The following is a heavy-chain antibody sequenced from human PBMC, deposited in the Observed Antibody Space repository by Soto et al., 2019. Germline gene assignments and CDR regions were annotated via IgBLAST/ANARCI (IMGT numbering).Heavy chain of an antibody. J-gene: IGHJ6*02. CDR1: GFTFSSYA. CDR3: AKEWGVIDYYYYGMDV. CDR2: ISGSGGST. D-gene: IGHD3-10*01. V-gene: IGHV3-23*01. Sequence: PGGSLRLSCAASGFTFSSYAMSWVRQAPGKGLEWVSAISGSGGSTYYADSVKGRFTISRDNSKNTLYLQMNSLRAEDTAVYYCAKEWGVIDYYYYGMDVWGQGTTVTVSS.